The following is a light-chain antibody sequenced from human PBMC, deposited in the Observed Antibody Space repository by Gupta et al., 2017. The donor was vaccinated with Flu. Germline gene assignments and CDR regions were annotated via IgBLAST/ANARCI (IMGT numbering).Light chain of an antibody. CDR2: GAY. J-gene: IGKJ4*01. V-gene: IGKV3-15*01. Sequence: EVVMTQSPATLSVSPGERVILSCRASQSIGSNLAWYQQKPGQAPCILIYGAYTRATGSPARFSGSGAGTDFTLTSRRRQYEDFEGYYCQQYNNWLFGGGTKVEIK. CDR1: QSIGSN. CDR3: QQYNNWL.